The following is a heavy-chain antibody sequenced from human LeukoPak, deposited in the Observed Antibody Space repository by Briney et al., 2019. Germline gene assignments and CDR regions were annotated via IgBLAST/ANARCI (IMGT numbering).Heavy chain of an antibody. V-gene: IGHV4-59*01. CDR2: IYYSGST. CDR1: SGSIRTSY. Sequence: SETLSLTCTVSSGSIRTSYCSWIRQPPGKGLERIGYIYYSGSTNYNPSLKSRVTISVDTSRNQFSLKLSSVTAADTAVYYCARAPNPDFFDDWGQGTLVTVSS. CDR3: ARAPNPDFFDD. J-gene: IGHJ4*02. D-gene: IGHD2-8*01.